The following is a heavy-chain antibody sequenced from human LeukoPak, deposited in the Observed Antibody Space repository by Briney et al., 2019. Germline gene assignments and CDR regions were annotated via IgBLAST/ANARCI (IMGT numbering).Heavy chain of an antibody. CDR3: ARVSGGAFDI. Sequence: PGGSLRLSCGASGFTFSYYWMHWVRQAPTKGLVGVSRIGSDGSSTNYADSVKGRFTISRDNTISTVYLQMNSLRAEDTAVYYCARVSGGAFDIWGQGTLVTVSS. V-gene: IGHV3-74*01. CDR2: IGSDGSST. J-gene: IGHJ3*02. CDR1: GFTFSYYW. D-gene: IGHD2-15*01.